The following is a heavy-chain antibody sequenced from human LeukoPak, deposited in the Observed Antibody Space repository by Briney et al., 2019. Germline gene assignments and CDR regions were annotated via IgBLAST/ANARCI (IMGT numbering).Heavy chain of an antibody. J-gene: IGHJ6*03. CDR2: IRYDGSNK. Sequence: GGSLRLSCAASGFTFSSYGMHWVRQAPGKGLEWVAFIRYDGSNKYYADSVKGRFTISRDNSKNTQYLQMNSLRAEDTAVYYCAKSSFYCSSTSCYGPDYYYYYMDVWGKGTTVTVSS. V-gene: IGHV3-30*02. CDR3: AKSSFYCSSTSCYGPDYYYYYMDV. D-gene: IGHD2-2*01. CDR1: GFTFSSYG.